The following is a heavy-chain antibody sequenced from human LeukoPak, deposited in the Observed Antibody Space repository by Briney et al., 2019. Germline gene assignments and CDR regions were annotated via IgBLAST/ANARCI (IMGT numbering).Heavy chain of an antibody. J-gene: IGHJ4*02. D-gene: IGHD3-10*01. CDR1: GGTFSSYT. V-gene: IGHV1-69*02. Sequence: ASVKVSCKXSGGTFSSYTISWVRQAPGQGLEWMGRIIPILGIANYAQKFQGRVTITADKSTSTAYMELSSLRSEDTAVYYCARSYGSGSSFDYWGQGTLVTVSS. CDR3: ARSYGSGSSFDY. CDR2: IIPILGIA.